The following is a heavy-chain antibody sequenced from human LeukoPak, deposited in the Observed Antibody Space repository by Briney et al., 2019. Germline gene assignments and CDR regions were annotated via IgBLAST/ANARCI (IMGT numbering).Heavy chain of an antibody. CDR2: ISYDGSNK. V-gene: IGHV3-30*04. CDR3: ARERAPDIVVVPAALDP. CDR1: GFTFSSYA. D-gene: IGHD2-2*01. Sequence: PGGSLRLSCAASGFTFSSYAMHWVRQAPGKGLEWVAVISYDGSNKYYADSVKGRFTISRDNSKNTLYLQMNSLRAEDTAVYYCARERAPDIVVVPAALDPWGQGTLVTVSS. J-gene: IGHJ5*02.